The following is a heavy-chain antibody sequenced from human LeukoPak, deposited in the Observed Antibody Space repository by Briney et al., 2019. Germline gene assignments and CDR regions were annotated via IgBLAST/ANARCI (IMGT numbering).Heavy chain of an antibody. CDR3: ARGFQDPYYSGSYYFDY. V-gene: IGHV1-69*06. D-gene: IGHD3-10*01. J-gene: IGHJ4*02. CDR2: IIPIFGTA. CDR1: GGTFSSYA. Sequence: SVKVPCKASGGTFSSYAISWVRQAPGQGLEWMGGIIPIFGTANYAQKFQGRVTITADKSTSTAYMELSSLSSEDTAVYYCARGFQDPYYSGSYYFDYWGQGTLVTVSS.